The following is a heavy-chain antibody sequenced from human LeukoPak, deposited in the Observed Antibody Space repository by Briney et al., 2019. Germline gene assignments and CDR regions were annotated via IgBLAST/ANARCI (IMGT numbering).Heavy chain of an antibody. Sequence: SETLSLTCTVSGASISSSNYYWGWVRHSPGKGLEWIGNIHSSGNAYYNASLKSRVTMYIDTAKNQFTLKLSSVTAADTAMYYCAKSNGYGLIDYWGQGTLVTVSS. CDR2: IHSSGNA. D-gene: IGHD5-12*01. CDR1: GASISSSNYY. J-gene: IGHJ4*02. CDR3: AKSNGYGLIDY. V-gene: IGHV4-39*01.